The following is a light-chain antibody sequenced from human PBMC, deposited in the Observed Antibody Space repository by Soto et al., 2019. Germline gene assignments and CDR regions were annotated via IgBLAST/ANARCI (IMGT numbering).Light chain of an antibody. J-gene: IGKJ1*01. CDR3: QQYSSPPQT. Sequence: DIVMTQSPDSLAVSVGERATINCKSSQSVLYSANNMNYLAWYQQKPGQPPKLLIYWASTRESGVPDRFSGSGSGTDFTLTINSLQAEDVAVYYCQQYSSPPQTFGQGTKVEIK. CDR2: WAS. CDR1: QSVLYSANNMNY. V-gene: IGKV4-1*01.